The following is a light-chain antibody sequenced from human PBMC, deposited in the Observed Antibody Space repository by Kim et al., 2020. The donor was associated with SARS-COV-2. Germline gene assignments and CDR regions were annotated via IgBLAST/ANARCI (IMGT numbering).Light chain of an antibody. CDR1: ESVSSY. V-gene: IGKV1-8*01. Sequence: ASTGDRVPITCRASESVSSYLAWYQQKPGRAPDLLIYAASTLQRGVPSRFSGRGSGTEFTLTISYLQSEDFATYYCQHYYTYPFTFGPGTKVDIK. CDR2: AAS. J-gene: IGKJ3*01. CDR3: QHYYTYPFT.